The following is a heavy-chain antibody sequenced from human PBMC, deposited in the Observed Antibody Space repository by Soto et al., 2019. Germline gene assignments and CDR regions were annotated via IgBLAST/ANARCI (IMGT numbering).Heavy chain of an antibody. CDR1: GFTFSSYN. Sequence: GWSLRLSCAASGFTFSSYNMNWVRQAPGKGLEWVSAIGVSHTHIYYADSVKGRFTISRDDAKNSPYLQMNSLRAEDTAVYYCARGDRGAFDLWGQGTMVTVSS. V-gene: IGHV3-21*01. CDR2: IGVSHTHI. J-gene: IGHJ3*01. CDR3: ARGDRGAFDL. D-gene: IGHD2-21*02.